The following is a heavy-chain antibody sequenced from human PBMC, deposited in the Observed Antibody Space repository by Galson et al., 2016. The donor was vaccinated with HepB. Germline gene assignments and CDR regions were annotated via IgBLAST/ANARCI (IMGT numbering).Heavy chain of an antibody. CDR2: ISPYKGNT. Sequence: SVKVSCKASGYSFTTYGISWVRQAPGQGLEWMGWISPYKGNTNYAQRFQGRVIMTTDTSTSTAYMELRSLRSDDTAVYYCARALEGYDTSGYYFEAPDYWGQGTLVTVSS. CDR3: ARALEGYDTSGYYFEAPDY. J-gene: IGHJ4*02. CDR1: GYSFTTYG. D-gene: IGHD3-22*01. V-gene: IGHV1-18*01.